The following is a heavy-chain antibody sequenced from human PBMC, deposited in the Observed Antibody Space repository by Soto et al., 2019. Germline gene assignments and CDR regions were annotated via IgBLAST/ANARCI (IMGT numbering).Heavy chain of an antibody. D-gene: IGHD2-8*02. V-gene: IGHV4-31*03. J-gene: IGHJ4*02. Sequence: SETLSLTCTVSGGSISSGGYYWSWIRQHPGKGLEWIGYIYYSGSTYYNPSLKSRVTISVDTSKNQFSLKLSSVTAADTAVYYCARVVVYAMDYWGQGTLVTVSS. CDR3: ARVVVYAMDY. CDR2: IYYSGST. CDR1: GGSISSGGYY.